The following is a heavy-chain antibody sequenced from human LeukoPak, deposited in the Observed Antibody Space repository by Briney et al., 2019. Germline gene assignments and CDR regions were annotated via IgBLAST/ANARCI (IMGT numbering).Heavy chain of an antibody. CDR2: IGFSSDYI. D-gene: IGHD3-10*01. CDR1: GFTFGDYY. CDR3: VLWFGDYFDY. Sequence: GGSLRLSCAASGFTFGDYYMSWIRQAPGKGLEWVSYIGFSSDYINYADSVKGRFTISRDNAKNSLYLQMNSLRAEDTAVYYCVLWFGDYFDYWGQGTLVTVSS. J-gene: IGHJ4*02. V-gene: IGHV3-11*06.